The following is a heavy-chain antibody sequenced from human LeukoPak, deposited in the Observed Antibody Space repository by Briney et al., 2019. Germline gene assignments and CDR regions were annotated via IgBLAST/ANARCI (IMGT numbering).Heavy chain of an antibody. CDR3: AREDPQTTVPEGMDV. CDR2: IYYSGTT. V-gene: IGHV4-59*01. Sequence: SETLSLTCTVSGGSISYYYWSWIRQSPGKGLEWIGYIYYSGTTNYNPSLKSRVTISVDTSKNLFSLQLRSVTAADTAVYYCAREDPQTTVPEGMDVWGQGTTVTVSS. D-gene: IGHD4-17*01. J-gene: IGHJ6*02. CDR1: GGSISYYY.